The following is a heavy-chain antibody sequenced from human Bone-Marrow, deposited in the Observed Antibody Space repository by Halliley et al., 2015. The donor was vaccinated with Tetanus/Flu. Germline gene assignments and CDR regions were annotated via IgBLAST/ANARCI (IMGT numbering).Heavy chain of an antibody. CDR2: ISTFNCNT. J-gene: IGHJ4*02. CDR3: ARDNLAWEDFDY. V-gene: IGHV1-18*01. Sequence: LEWMGWISTFNCNTNFAQNFQGRVTMTTDSSTSTAYMELRSLRSDGTAVYYCARDNLAWEDFDYWGQGTLVTVSS. D-gene: IGHD3-3*01.